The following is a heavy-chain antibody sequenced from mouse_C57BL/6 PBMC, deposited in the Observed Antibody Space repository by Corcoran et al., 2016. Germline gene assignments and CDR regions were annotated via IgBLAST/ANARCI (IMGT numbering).Heavy chain of an antibody. CDR1: GYSITSGYY. CDR3: VREDYYGSSYWYFDV. CDR2: ISYDGSN. D-gene: IGHD1-1*01. Sequence: DVQLQESGPGLVKPSQSLSLNCSVTGYSITSGYYWNWIRQFPGNKLEWMGYISYDGSNNYNPSLKNRISITRDTSKNQFFLKLNSVTTEDTATYYCVREDYYGSSYWYFDVWGTGTTVTVSS. V-gene: IGHV3-6*01. J-gene: IGHJ1*03.